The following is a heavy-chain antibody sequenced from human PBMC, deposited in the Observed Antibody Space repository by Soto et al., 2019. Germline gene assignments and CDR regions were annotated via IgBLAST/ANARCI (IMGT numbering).Heavy chain of an antibody. CDR1: GGTFTSYA. CDR2: IIPIFGTA. Sequence: SVKVSCKASGGTFTSYAISWVRQAPGQGLEWVGGIIPIFGTADYAQKFQGRVTMTTDTSTNTAYLDLWTLISDDTAVYYCARSWVTGKGGIDVWGQGTTVTVSS. CDR3: ARSWVTGKGGIDV. D-gene: IGHD3-16*01. V-gene: IGHV1-69*05. J-gene: IGHJ6*02.